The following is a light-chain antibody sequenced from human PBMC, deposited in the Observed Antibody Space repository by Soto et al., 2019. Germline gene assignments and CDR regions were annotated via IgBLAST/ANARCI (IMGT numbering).Light chain of an antibody. J-gene: IGKJ1*01. CDR2: GAS. CDR1: QAISSN. V-gene: IGKV3-15*01. Sequence: EIVMTPSPATLSVSRGERATLSCRANQAISSNLAWYQQKPGQAPRLLIYGASTRATGIPDRFSGSGSGTEFTLTISSLQSEDFAVYYCQQYGSSPWTFGQGTKVDIK. CDR3: QQYGSSPWT.